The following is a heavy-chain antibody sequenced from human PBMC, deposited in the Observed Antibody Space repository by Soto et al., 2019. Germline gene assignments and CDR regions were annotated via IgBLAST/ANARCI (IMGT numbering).Heavy chain of an antibody. CDR2: IYYSGST. J-gene: IGHJ4*02. Sequence: QLLESGPGLVKPSETLSLTCTVSGGSISSSSYYWGWIRQPPGKGLEWIGSIYYSGSTYYNPSLKSRVTISVDTSKNQFSLKLSSVTAADTAVYYCARHLAKYCSSTSCYPVGSHFDYWGQGTLVTVSS. CDR1: GGSISSSSYY. D-gene: IGHD2-2*01. CDR3: ARHLAKYCSSTSCYPVGSHFDY. V-gene: IGHV4-39*01.